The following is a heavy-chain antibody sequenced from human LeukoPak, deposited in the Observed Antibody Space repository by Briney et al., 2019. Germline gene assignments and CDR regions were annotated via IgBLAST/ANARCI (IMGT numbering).Heavy chain of an antibody. V-gene: IGHV3-21*01. CDR3: ARCEDYYDSSGYYPLDY. Sequence: PGGSLRLSCAASGFTFSSYSMNWGRQAPGKGLEWVSSISSSSSYIYYADSVKGRFTISRDNAKNSLYLQMNSLRAEDTAVYYCARCEDYYDSSGYYPLDYWGQGTLVTVSS. D-gene: IGHD3-22*01. CDR1: GFTFSSYS. CDR2: ISSSSSYI. J-gene: IGHJ4*02.